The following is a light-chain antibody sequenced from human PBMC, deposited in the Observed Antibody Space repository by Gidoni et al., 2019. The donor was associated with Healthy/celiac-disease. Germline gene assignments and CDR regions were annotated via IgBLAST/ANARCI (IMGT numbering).Light chain of an antibody. Sequence: DIVMTQSPLSLPVTPGETASISCRSSQSLLHSNGYNYLDWYLQKPGQSPQLLIYLGSNRASGVPDRFSGSGSGTDFTLKISRVEAEDVGVYYCMQVRQTPITFGQGTRLEIK. CDR2: LGS. V-gene: IGKV2-28*01. CDR1: QSLLHSNGYNY. CDR3: MQVRQTPIT. J-gene: IGKJ5*01.